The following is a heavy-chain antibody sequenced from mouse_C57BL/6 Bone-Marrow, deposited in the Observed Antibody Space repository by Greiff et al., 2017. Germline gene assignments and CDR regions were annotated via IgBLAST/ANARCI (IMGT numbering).Heavy chain of an antibody. D-gene: IGHD2-3*01. V-gene: IGHV3-1*01. CDR1: GYSITSGYD. J-gene: IGHJ3*01. Sequence: EVQLQESGPGMVKPSQSLSLTCTVTGYSITSGYDWHWIRHFPGNKLEWMGYISYSGSTNYNPSLKSRISITHDTSKNHFFLKLNSVTTEDTATYYCARTYDGYYWFAYWGQGTLVTVSA. CDR2: ISYSGST. CDR3: ARTYDGYYWFAY.